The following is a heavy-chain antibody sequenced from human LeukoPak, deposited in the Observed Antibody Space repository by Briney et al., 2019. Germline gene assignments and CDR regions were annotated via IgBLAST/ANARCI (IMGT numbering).Heavy chain of an antibody. Sequence: PGGSLRLSCAASGFTFSSYSINWVRQAPGKGLEWVSSISSSSDYIYYADSLKGRFTISRDNAKNSLYLQMNSLRAEDTAVYYWRSGARRSVFDIGAKGKMVTVFS. V-gene: IGHV3-21*01. D-gene: IGHD1-26*01. CDR3: RSGARRSVFDI. CDR1: GFTFSSYS. CDR2: ISSSSDYI. J-gene: IGHJ3*02.